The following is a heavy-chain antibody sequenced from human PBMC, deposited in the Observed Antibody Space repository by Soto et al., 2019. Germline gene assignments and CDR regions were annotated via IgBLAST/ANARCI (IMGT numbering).Heavy chain of an antibody. CDR1: GFTVSSNY. CDR3: ARDHIVVVTEQYYYYGMDV. J-gene: IGHJ6*01. Sequence: EVQLVESGGDLIQPGGSLRLSCAASGFTVSSNYMSWVRQAPGKGLEWVSVIYSGGSTYYADSVKGRFTISRDNSKNTLYLQMNSLRAEDTAVYYCARDHIVVVTEQYYYYGMDVW. V-gene: IGHV3-53*01. CDR2: IYSGGST. D-gene: IGHD2-21*02.